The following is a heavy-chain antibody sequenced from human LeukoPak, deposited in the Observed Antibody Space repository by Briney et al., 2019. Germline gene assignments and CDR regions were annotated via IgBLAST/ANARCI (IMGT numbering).Heavy chain of an antibody. J-gene: IGHJ4*02. Sequence: GKSLKISCTGSAYNFTNYWIGWVRQMPGKGLEWMGIIYPGDSDTRYSPSFEGQVTISVDKSISTAYLQWSSLKASDTAMYYCARQTRDGSGSRGYSFDFWGQGTLVTVSS. D-gene: IGHD3-10*01. CDR3: ARQTRDGSGSRGYSFDF. CDR2: IYPGDSDT. V-gene: IGHV5-51*01. CDR1: AYNFTNYW.